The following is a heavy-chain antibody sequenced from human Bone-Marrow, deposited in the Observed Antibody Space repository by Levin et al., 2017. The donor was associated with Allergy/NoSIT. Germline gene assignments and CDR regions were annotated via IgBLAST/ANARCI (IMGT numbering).Heavy chain of an antibody. Sequence: PGGSLRLSCAASGFTFSSYAMHWVRQAPGKGLEWVAVISYDGSNKYYADSVKGRFTISRDNSKNTLYLQMNSLRAEDTAVYYCALTRGLITMVRDDLYGMDVWGQGTTVTVSS. CDR3: ALTRGLITMVRDDLYGMDV. J-gene: IGHJ6*02. V-gene: IGHV3-30-3*01. CDR1: GFTFSSYA. D-gene: IGHD3-10*01. CDR2: ISYDGSNK.